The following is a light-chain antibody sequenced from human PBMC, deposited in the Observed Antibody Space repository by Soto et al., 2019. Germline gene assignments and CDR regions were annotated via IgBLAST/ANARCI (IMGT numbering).Light chain of an antibody. CDR1: NIGSKS. Sequence: SYELTQPPSVSVAPGKKARITCGGNNIGSKSVHWYQQKPGQAPVLVIYYDSDRPSGIPERFSGSNSGNTATLTISRVEAGDEADYYCQVWDSSSDHWVFGGGTKLNVL. V-gene: IGLV3-21*04. CDR2: YDS. J-gene: IGLJ3*02. CDR3: QVWDSSSDHWV.